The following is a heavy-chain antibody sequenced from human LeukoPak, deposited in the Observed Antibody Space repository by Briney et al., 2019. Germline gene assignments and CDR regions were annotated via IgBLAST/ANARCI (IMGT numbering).Heavy chain of an antibody. CDR3: ASRMYYYDSSGYDYWYFDL. Sequence: SETLSLTCTVSGGSISNYYWGWIRQPPGEGLEWIGSIYYSGSTYYNSSLQSRVTISVDTSKNQFSLKLSSVTAADTAVYYCASRMYYYDSSGYDYWYFDLWGRGTLVTVSS. V-gene: IGHV4-39*07. CDR2: IYYSGST. CDR1: GGSISNYY. J-gene: IGHJ2*01. D-gene: IGHD3-22*01.